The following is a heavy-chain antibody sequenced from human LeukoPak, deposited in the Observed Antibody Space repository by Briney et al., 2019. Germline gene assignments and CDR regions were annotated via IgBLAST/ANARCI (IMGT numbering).Heavy chain of an antibody. V-gene: IGHV3-7*04. CDR2: IKQDGSEK. CDR1: GFTFSRYW. D-gene: IGHD3-10*01. J-gene: IGHJ6*02. Sequence: SGGSLRLSCAAPGFTFSRYWMSWVRQAPGKGLEWVANIKQDGSEKYYVDSVKGRFTISRDNAKNSLYLQMNSLRAEDTAVYYCARDEVTMVRGVSQGMDVWGQGTTVTVSS. CDR3: ARDEVTMVRGVSQGMDV.